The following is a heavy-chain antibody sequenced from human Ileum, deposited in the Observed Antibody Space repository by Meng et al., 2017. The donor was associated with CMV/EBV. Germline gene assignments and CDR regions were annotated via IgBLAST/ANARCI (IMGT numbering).Heavy chain of an antibody. D-gene: IGHD3-16*01. CDR2: ISYDGSNK. CDR1: GFTFSSYR. CDR3: ARDLGATEDCFDS. V-gene: IGHV3-30-3*01. Sequence: GESLKISCAASGFTFSSYRMHWVRQVPGKGLEWVAVISYDGSNKYYADSVKGRFTISRDNSKNTLYLQMNSLRAEDTAVYYCARDLGATEDCFDSWGQGTLVTVSS. J-gene: IGHJ4*02.